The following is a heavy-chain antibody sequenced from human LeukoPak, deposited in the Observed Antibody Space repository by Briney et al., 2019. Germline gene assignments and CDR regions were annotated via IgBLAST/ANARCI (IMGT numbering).Heavy chain of an antibody. V-gene: IGHV7-4-1*02. CDR1: GYTFPRHA. Sequence: EASVKVSCKASGYTFPRHAMHWVRQAPGQGLEWMGWINTNTGNPTYAQDFTGRFVFSLDTSVSTAYLQITSLKAEDTAVYYCARGVKLSLENYDLDVWGQGTTVTVSS. J-gene: IGHJ6*02. D-gene: IGHD1-1*01. CDR2: INTNTGNP. CDR3: ARGVKLSLENYDLDV.